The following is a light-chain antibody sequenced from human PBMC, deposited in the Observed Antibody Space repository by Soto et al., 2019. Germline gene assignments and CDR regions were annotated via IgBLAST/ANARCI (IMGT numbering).Light chain of an antibody. V-gene: IGLV2-11*01. J-gene: IGLJ3*02. CDR2: DIT. CDR3: CSYAGRYSWV. Sequence: QSALTQPRSVSGSPGQSVTISCTGTSSDVGGYNYVSWYQQHPGIAPQLIIYDITKRPSGVPDRFSGSKSGNTASLTISGLQAEDEADYYCCSYAGRYSWVFGGGTKGTVL. CDR1: SSDVGGYNY.